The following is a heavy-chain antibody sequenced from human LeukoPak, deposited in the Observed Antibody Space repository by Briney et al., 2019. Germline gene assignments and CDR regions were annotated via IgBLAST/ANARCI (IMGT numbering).Heavy chain of an antibody. CDR1: GYTFRGNY. D-gene: IGHD4-11*01. Sequence: ASVKISCKASGYTFRGNYIHWLRQAPGQGLEWMGWIDANNGDTKSAQKFQGRVTMSRDTSISTAYLDLSSLSPDDAAVYYCARDPSSVTLYFFDYWGQGTLVTVSS. V-gene: IGHV1-2*02. CDR3: ARDPSSVTLYFFDY. J-gene: IGHJ4*02. CDR2: IDANNGDT.